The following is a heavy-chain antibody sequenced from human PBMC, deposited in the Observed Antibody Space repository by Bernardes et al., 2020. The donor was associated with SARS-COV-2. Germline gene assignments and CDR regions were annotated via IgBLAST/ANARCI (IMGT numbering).Heavy chain of an antibody. D-gene: IGHD3-16*01. J-gene: IGHJ6*02. CDR2: IYDSGST. Sequence: SETLSLTCTVSGGSIDNYCWSWIRQPPGKGLEYIGYIYDSGSTNYNPSLKGRFTISVDTSKKEFSLKLSSVTAADTAVYYCARHMISFGGVVLSSFYYYGLDVWGQGTTVTVSS. V-gene: IGHV4-59*01. CDR3: ARHMISFGGVVLSSFYYYGLDV. CDR1: GGSIDNYC.